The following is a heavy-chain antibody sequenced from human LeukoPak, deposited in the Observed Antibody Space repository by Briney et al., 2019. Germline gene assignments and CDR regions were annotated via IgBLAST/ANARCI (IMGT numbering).Heavy chain of an antibody. CDR3: ASDFTGYDDY. V-gene: IGHV3-74*01. J-gene: IGHJ4*02. CDR1: GFSFRRYW. CDR2: INTDGSRT. Sequence: GGSLRLSCAASGFSFRRYWMQWVRQAPGRGLVWVSRINTDGSRTDYADSVKGRFTISRDNARNTLYLQMNSLGAEDTAVYYCASDFTGYDDYWGQGTLVTVSS. D-gene: IGHD3-9*01.